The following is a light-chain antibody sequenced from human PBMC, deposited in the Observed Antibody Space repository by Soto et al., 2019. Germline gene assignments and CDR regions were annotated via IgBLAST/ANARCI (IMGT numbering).Light chain of an antibody. CDR2: DAS. V-gene: IGKV3-20*01. CDR3: QQYGSSPIT. Sequence: VVLTQSPATLSLSPGARAPLSCRTSLSVSVYLDWYPQQPGQAPRLLIYDASSRATGIPDRFSGSGSGTDFTLTISRLEPEDFAVYYCQQYGSSPITFGQGTRLEI. J-gene: IGKJ5*01. CDR1: LSVSVY.